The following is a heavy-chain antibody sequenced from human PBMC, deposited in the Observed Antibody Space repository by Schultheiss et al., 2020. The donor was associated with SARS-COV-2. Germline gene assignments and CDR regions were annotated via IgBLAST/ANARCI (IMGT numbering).Heavy chain of an antibody. J-gene: IGHJ3*02. D-gene: IGHD6-13*01. CDR2: IYYSGST. V-gene: IGHV4-31*03. CDR3: ARDQGAAAGSDAFDI. Sequence: SETLSLTCTVSGGSISSGGYYWSWIRQHPGKGLEWIGYIYYSGSTYYNPSLKSRVTISVDTSKNQFSLKLSSVTAADTAVYYCARDQGAAAGSDAFDIWGQGTTVTVSS. CDR1: GGSISSGGYY.